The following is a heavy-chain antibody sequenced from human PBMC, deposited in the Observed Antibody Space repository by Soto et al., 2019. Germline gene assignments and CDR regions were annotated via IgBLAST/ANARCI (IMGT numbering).Heavy chain of an antibody. J-gene: IGHJ3*02. CDR1: GFTFSSYS. Sequence: EVQLVESGGGLVKPGGSLRLSCAASGFTFSSYSMNWVRQAPGKGLEWVSSISSSSSYIYYADSVKGRFTISRDNAKNSLYLQMNSLRGEDTAVYYCARRGTTWNAFEIWGQGTMVTFSS. CDR2: ISSSSSYI. V-gene: IGHV3-21*01. CDR3: ARRGTTWNAFEI. D-gene: IGHD1-1*01.